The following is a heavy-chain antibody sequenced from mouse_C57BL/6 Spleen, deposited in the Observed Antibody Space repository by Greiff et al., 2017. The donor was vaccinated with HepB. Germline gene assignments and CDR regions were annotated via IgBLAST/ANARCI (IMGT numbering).Heavy chain of an antibody. CDR1: GYTFTSYW. CDR2: IDPSDSET. J-gene: IGHJ2*01. V-gene: IGHV1-52*01. CDR3: ARRGGIYSYFDY. D-gene: IGHD2-1*01. Sequence: QVQLKESGAELVRPGSSVKLSCKASGYTFTSYWMHWVKQSPIQGLEWIGNIDPSDSETHYNQKFKDKATLTVDKSSSTDYMQLSSLRSEDSAVYYGARRGGIYSYFDYWGQGTTLTVSS.